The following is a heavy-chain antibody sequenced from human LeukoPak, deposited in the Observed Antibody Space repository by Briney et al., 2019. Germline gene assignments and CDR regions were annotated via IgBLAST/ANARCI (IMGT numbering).Heavy chain of an antibody. J-gene: IGHJ4*02. Sequence: GGSLRLSCAASRFTFSSYSMNWVRQAPGKGLEWVSSISSSGSYIYYADSVKGRFTISRDNAKNSLYLQMNSLRAEDTALYYCAKGGSGSYNFDYWGQGTLVTVSS. CDR2: ISSSGSYI. V-gene: IGHV3-21*04. CDR3: AKGGSGSYNFDY. CDR1: RFTFSSYS. D-gene: IGHD3-10*01.